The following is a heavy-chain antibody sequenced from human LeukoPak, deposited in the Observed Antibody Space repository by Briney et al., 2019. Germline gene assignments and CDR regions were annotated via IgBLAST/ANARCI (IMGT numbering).Heavy chain of an antibody. CDR3: AKDAVGALPYYFDY. Sequence: GGSLRLSCAASGLTFSSYAMTWVRQAPGKGLEWVSAISGSGASTYYADSVKGRFTISRDNSKNTLYLQMNSLRAEDTAVYYCAKDAVGALPYYFDYWGQGTLVTVSS. CDR1: GLTFSSYA. J-gene: IGHJ4*02. CDR2: ISGSGAST. V-gene: IGHV3-23*01. D-gene: IGHD1-26*01.